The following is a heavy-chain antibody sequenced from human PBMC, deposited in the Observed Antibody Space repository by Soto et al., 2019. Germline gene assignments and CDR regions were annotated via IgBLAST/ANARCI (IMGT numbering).Heavy chain of an antibody. J-gene: IGHJ6*03. CDR3: ARGRGVVTTDYYMDV. CDR1: GGSISSGDYY. CDR2: IYYSGST. D-gene: IGHD3-3*01. V-gene: IGHV4-31*03. Sequence: QVQLQESGPGLVKPSQTLSLTCTVSGGSISSGDYYWSWIRQHPGKGLEWIGYIYYSGSTYYNPSLKSRVTISVDTSKNQFSLKLSSVTAADTAVYYCARGRGVVTTDYYMDVWGKGTTVTVSS.